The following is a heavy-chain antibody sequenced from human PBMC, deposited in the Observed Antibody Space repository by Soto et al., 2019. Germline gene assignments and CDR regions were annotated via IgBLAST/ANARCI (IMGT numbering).Heavy chain of an antibody. V-gene: IGHV4-59*04. CDR2: ICHSGNT. Sequence: SETLSLTCTVSGGSIRSYCWSWIRQPPGQGLEWIGYICHSGNTYYNPSLKSRVTTSLDRSKNQFSLNLSSVTAADTAVYYCARVWFGESSWFDPWGQGTLVTVSS. CDR3: ARVWFGESSWFDP. CDR1: GGSIRSYC. J-gene: IGHJ5*02. D-gene: IGHD3-10*01.